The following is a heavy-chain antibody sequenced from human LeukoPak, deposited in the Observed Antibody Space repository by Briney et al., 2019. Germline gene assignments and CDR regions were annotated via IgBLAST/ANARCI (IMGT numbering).Heavy chain of an antibody. J-gene: IGHJ4*02. CDR3: ARKYSGTNPFDY. Sequence: GGSLRLSCAASGFTGSNNYMSWVRQAPGKGLEWVSAIHSGGGTYYADSVKGRFTISRDLSKNTLYLQMNSLRAEDTALYYCARKYSGTNPFDYWGQGTLVTVSS. CDR2: IHSGGGT. CDR1: GFTGSNNY. D-gene: IGHD1-26*01. V-gene: IGHV3-53*01.